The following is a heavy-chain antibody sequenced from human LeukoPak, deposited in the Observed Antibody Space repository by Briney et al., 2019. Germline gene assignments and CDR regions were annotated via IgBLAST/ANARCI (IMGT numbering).Heavy chain of an antibody. J-gene: IGHJ4*02. D-gene: IGHD1-26*01. CDR3: ARDSRGRWELEAPAY. CDR1: GYTFTGYY. Sequence: GASVKVSCKASGYTFTGYYMHWVRQAPGQGLEWMGWINPNSGGTNYAQKFQGRVTMTRDTSTSTAYMELRSLTSDDTAMYYCARDSRGRWELEAPAYWAQGTLVTVSS. V-gene: IGHV1-2*02. CDR2: INPNSGGT.